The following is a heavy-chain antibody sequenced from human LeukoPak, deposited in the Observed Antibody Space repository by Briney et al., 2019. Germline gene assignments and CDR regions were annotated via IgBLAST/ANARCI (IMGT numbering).Heavy chain of an antibody. D-gene: IGHD6-13*01. Sequence: PGGSLRLSCAASGFTFSSYGMHWVRQAPGKGLEWVAVISYDGSNKYYADSVKGRFTISRDNSKNTLYLQMNSLRAEDTAVYYCAKEALGSSSWREGWFDPWGQGTLVTVSS. CDR2: ISYDGSNK. CDR1: GFTFSSYG. V-gene: IGHV3-30*18. CDR3: AKEALGSSSWREGWFDP. J-gene: IGHJ5*02.